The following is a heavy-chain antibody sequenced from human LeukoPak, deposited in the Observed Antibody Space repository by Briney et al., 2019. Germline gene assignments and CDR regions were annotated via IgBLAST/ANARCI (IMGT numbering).Heavy chain of an antibody. Sequence: GRSLTPTPPPPTSTITTKQTNPHPQPPPNQPERVSYISSSGSTIDYADSVKGRFTISRDNAKNSLYLQMNSLRAEDTAVYYCARVHGGVGATGYWGQGTLVTVSS. J-gene: IGHJ4*02. CDR2: ISSSGSTI. V-gene: IGHV3-48*03. D-gene: IGHD1-26*01. CDR3: ARVHGGVGATGY. CDR1: TSTITTKQ.